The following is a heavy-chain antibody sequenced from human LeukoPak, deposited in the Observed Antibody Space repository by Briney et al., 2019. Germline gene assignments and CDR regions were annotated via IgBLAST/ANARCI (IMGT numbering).Heavy chain of an antibody. V-gene: IGHV3-21*01. CDR2: ISSSSSYI. J-gene: IGHJ6*02. D-gene: IGHD3-10*01. CDR1: GFTFSSYS. CDR3: ARGIQWFRENYYGMDV. Sequence: GGSLRLSCAASGFTFSSYSMNWVRQAPGKGLEWVSSISSSSSYIYYADSVKGRFTISRDNAKNSLYLQMNSLRAEDTAVYYCARGIQWFRENYYGMDVWGQGTTVTVPS.